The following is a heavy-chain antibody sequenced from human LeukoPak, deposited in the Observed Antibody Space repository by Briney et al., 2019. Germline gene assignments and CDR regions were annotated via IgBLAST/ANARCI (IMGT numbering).Heavy chain of an antibody. CDR3: AKDRGDYYYYGMDV. CDR1: GLTFSSFA. CDR2: ISGGGTRT. D-gene: IGHD1-26*01. V-gene: IGHV3-23*01. Sequence: GGSLILSCAASGLTFSSFAMSWVRQAPGKGLEWVSAISGGGTRTYYADSVKGRFTISRDNSKNTLHLQMNSLRAEDTAVYYCAKDRGDYYYYGMDVWGQGTTVTVSS. J-gene: IGHJ6*02.